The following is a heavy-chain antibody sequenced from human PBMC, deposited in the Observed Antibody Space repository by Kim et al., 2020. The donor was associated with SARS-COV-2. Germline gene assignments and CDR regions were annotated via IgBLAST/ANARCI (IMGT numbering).Heavy chain of an antibody. Sequence: ASVKVSCKASGYTFTSYGISWVRQAPGQGLEWMGWISAYNGNTNYAQKLQGRVTMTTDTSTSTAYMELRSLRSDDTAVYYCARDVLGGRYYDSSGYFDYWGQGTLVTVSS. D-gene: IGHD3-22*01. CDR1: GYTFTSYG. CDR3: ARDVLGGRYYDSSGYFDY. CDR2: ISAYNGNT. J-gene: IGHJ4*02. V-gene: IGHV1-18*04.